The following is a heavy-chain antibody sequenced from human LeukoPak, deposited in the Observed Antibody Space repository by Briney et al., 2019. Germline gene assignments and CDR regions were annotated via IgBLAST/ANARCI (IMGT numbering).Heavy chain of an antibody. CDR2: ISTSGDTI. V-gene: IGHV3-48*04. D-gene: IGHD1-26*01. Sequence: GGSLRLSCAASGFTFSSYTMNWVRQAPGKGLEWVSYISTSGDTIYYADSVKGRFTISRDNAKNSLFLQMNSLRAEDTAVYYCAREIVGGAPGVVDYWGQGTLVTVSS. J-gene: IGHJ4*02. CDR1: GFTFSSYT. CDR3: AREIVGGAPGVVDY.